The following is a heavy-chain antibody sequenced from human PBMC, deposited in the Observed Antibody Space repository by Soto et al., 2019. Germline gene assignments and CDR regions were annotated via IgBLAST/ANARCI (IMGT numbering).Heavy chain of an antibody. D-gene: IGHD3-9*01. CDR1: GYTFTSYG. J-gene: IGHJ3*02. Sequence: ASVWVSCKASGYTFTSYGISWVRQAPGQGLEWMGWISAYNGNTNYAQKFQGRVTMTTDTSTSTAYMELRSLRSDDTAVYYCARGVLSHYDILTAEPHDAFDIWGQGTMVT. CDR3: ARGVLSHYDILTAEPHDAFDI. CDR2: ISAYNGNT. V-gene: IGHV1-18*01.